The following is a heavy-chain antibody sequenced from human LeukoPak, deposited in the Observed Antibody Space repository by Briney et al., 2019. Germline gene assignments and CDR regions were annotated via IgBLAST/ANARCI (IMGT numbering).Heavy chain of an antibody. CDR2: INWNGGST. CDR3: VRHSNYESSGQFDY. CDR1: GLIFYDHG. D-gene: IGHD3-22*01. Sequence: GGSLRLSCAASGLIFYDHGMSWVRQAPGKGLEWVSGINWNGGSTGYADSVKGRFTISRDNAKNSLYLQMNSLRVEDTALYYCVRHSNYESSGQFDYWGQGTLVTVSS. V-gene: IGHV3-20*04. J-gene: IGHJ4*02.